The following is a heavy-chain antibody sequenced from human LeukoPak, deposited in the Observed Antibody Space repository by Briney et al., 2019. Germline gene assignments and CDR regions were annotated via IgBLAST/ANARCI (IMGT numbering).Heavy chain of an antibody. CDR2: IYYSGST. CDR1: GVSISSSSYY. CDR3: ARHHGGSYPLHMSD. J-gene: IGHJ4*02. D-gene: IGHD1-26*01. V-gene: IGHV4-39*01. Sequence: PSETLSLACTVSGVSISSSSYYWGWIRQPPGKGLEWIGSIYYSGSTYYNPSLKSRVTISVGTSKNQFSLKLSSVTAADTAVYYCARHHGGSYPLHMSDWGQGTLVTVSS.